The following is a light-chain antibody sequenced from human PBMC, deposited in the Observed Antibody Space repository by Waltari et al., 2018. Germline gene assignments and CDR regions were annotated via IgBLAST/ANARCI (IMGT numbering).Light chain of an antibody. J-gene: IGKJ2*01. V-gene: IGKV1-5*03. CDR3: QQYNTYSS. CDR1: QSISNW. Sequence: DIQMTQSPSSLSASVGDRVTITCRASQSISNWLAWYQQKPGKAPILLIYKASISKSGVPSRFSGSGSGTQFTLTISSLQSGDFATYYCQQYNTYSSFGQGTKLEIK. CDR2: KAS.